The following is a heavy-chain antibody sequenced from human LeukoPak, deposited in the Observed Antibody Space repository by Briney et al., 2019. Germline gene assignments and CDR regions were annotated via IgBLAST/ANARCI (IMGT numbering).Heavy chain of an antibody. D-gene: IGHD5-12*01. CDR2: IYYSGST. J-gene: IGHJ3*02. V-gene: IGHV4-59*08. Sequence: SETLSLTCTVSGGSITSYSWGWIRQSPGKGLEWIGSIYYSGSTNYSPSLNNRVTVSADTSKNQFSLKLSSVTAAETAVYYCARHGGESIVAMILHAFDIWGQGTMVTVSS. CDR1: GGSITSYS. CDR3: ARHGGESIVAMILHAFDI.